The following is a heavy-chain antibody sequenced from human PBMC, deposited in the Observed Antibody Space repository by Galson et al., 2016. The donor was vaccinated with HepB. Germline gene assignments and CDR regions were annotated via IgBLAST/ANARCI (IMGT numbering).Heavy chain of an antibody. D-gene: IGHD3-10*01. J-gene: IGHJ6*02. CDR2: IYYSGST. CDR3: ARRLRGGNGMDV. Sequence: SETLSLTCTVSGASISSSSNYWGWIRQPPGKGLEWIGSIYYSGSTYYNPSLKSRVTISVDTSKNQFSLKLNSVTAADTAVYYCARRLRGGNGMDVWGQGTTVTVSS. CDR1: GASISSSSNY. V-gene: IGHV4-39*01.